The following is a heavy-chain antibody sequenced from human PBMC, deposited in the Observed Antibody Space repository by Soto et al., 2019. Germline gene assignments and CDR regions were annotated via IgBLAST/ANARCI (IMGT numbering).Heavy chain of an antibody. Sequence: PGGSLRLSCAASGFTFSSYEMNWVRQAPGKGLEWVSYISSSGSTIYYADSVKGRFTISRDNAKNSLYLQMNSLRAEDTAVYYCARRTTPDDAFDIWGQGTMVTVSS. CDR1: GFTFSSYE. D-gene: IGHD4-17*01. J-gene: IGHJ3*02. CDR3: ARRTTPDDAFDI. V-gene: IGHV3-48*03. CDR2: ISSSGSTI.